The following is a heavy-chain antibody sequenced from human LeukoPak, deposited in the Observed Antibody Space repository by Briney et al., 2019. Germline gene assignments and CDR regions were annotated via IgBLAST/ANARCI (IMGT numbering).Heavy chain of an antibody. D-gene: IGHD5-12*01. Sequence: PSETLSLTCTVSSGSISASSFYWGWIRQPPGKGLDWIGSIYYSGNTYYNPSLKSRVTISVDTSKNQFSLKLSSVTAADTAVYYCARHHSGSLRDAFDIWGQGTMVTVSS. CDR2: IYYSGNT. CDR1: SGSISASSFY. CDR3: ARHHSGSLRDAFDI. V-gene: IGHV4-39*01. J-gene: IGHJ3*02.